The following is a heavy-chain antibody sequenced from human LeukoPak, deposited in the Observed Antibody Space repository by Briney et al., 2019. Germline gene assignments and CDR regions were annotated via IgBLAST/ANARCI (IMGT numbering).Heavy chain of an antibody. D-gene: IGHD6-19*01. V-gene: IGHV4-34*01. J-gene: IGHJ4*02. CDR1: GGSFSGYY. Sequence: LHSSETLSLTCAVYGGSFSGYYWSWIRQPPGKGLEWIGEINHSGSTNYNPSLKSRVTISVDTSKNQFSLKLSSVTAADTAVYYCARGEAGTSFDYWGQGTLATVSA. CDR3: ARGEAGTSFDY. CDR2: INHSGST.